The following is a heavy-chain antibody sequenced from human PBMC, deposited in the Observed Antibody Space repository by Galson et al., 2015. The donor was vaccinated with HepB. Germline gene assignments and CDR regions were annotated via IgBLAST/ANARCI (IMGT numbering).Heavy chain of an antibody. CDR3: ARAPYSSSWQLSLYSGMDV. J-gene: IGHJ6*02. D-gene: IGHD6-13*01. CDR2: ISAYNGNT. V-gene: IGHV1-18*01. CDR1: GYTFTNYG. Sequence: QSGAEVKKPGASVKVSCKASGYTFTNYGISWVRQAPGQGLKWMGWISAYNGNTNYAQKFQDRVTMTTDTSTSTAYMELRSLRSDDTAVYYCARAPYSSSWQLSLYSGMDVWAKGPRSPSP.